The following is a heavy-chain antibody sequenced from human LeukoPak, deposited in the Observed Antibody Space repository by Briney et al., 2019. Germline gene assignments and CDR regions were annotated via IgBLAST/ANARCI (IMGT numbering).Heavy chain of an antibody. J-gene: IGHJ3*02. V-gene: IGHV3-9*03. D-gene: IGHD6-19*01. CDR2: ISWNSGSI. Sequence: GGSPRLSCAAPGFTFDDYAMHWVRQAPGKGLEWVSGISWNSGSIGYADSVKGRFTISRDNAKNSLYLQMNSLRAEDMALYYCAKDRVAVATPLSAFDIWGQGTMVTVSS. CDR3: AKDRVAVATPLSAFDI. CDR1: GFTFDDYA.